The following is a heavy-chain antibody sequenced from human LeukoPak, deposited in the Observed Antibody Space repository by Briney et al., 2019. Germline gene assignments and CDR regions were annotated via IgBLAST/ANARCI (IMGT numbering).Heavy chain of an antibody. V-gene: IGHV1-18*01. CDR3: ARDGAARPRYYYYMDV. CDR1: GYTFSSFG. CDR2: ISAYNGYT. Sequence: ASVKVSCKAFGYTFSSFGISWVRQAPGQGLERMGWISAYNGYTNYAQKFQGRVTMTTDTSTSTAYMELRSLRSDDTAVYYCARDGAARPRYYYYMDVWGKGTTVTVSS. D-gene: IGHD6-6*01. J-gene: IGHJ6*03.